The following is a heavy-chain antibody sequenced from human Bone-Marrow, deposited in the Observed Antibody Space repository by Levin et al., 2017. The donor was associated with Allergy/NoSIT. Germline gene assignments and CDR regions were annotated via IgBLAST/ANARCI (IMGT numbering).Heavy chain of an antibody. CDR1: GFTFSDFY. CDR3: TRDQALYYYYYYMDV. V-gene: IGHV3-11*01. Sequence: LSLTCAASGFTFSDFYMSWIRQAPGKGLEWVSYISRSGHTIYYTDSVKGRFTISRDNAKNSLFLQMTSLRAEDTAVYYCTRDQALYYYYYYMDVWGKGTTVTVSS. CDR2: ISRSGHTI. J-gene: IGHJ6*03.